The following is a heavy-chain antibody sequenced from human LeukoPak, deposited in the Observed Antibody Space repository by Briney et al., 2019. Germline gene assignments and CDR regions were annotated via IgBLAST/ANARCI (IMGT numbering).Heavy chain of an antibody. J-gene: IGHJ2*01. D-gene: IGHD5-24*01. Sequence: SETLSLTCTVSGGSISSYYWSWIRQPPGKGLEWIGYIYYSGSTNYNPSLKSRVTISVDTSKNQFSLKLGSVTAADTAVYYCARDELAELYFDLWGRGTLVTVSS. CDR1: GGSISSYY. CDR2: IYYSGST. CDR3: ARDELAELYFDL. V-gene: IGHV4-59*01.